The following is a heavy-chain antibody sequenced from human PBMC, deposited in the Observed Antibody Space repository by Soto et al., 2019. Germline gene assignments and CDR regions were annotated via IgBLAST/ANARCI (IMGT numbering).Heavy chain of an antibody. CDR1: GFTFSSYG. V-gene: IGHV3-33*08. CDR3: ARGYYDSSGYYQLFDY. J-gene: IGHJ4*02. D-gene: IGHD3-22*01. Sequence: GGSLRLSCAASGFTFSSYGMHWVRQAPGKGLEWVAVIWYDGSNKYYADSVKGRFTISRDNSKNTLYLQMNSLRAEDTAVYYCARGYYDSSGYYQLFDYWGQGTLVTVSS. CDR2: IWYDGSNK.